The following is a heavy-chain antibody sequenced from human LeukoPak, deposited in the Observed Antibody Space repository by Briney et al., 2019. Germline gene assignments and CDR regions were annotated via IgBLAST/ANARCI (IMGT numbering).Heavy chain of an antibody. CDR2: ISGSIGGT. Sequence: GGSLRLSCVASGFTFSTNDMSWVRQASGKGLEWVSAISGSIGGTSYADSVKGRFTISRDNSRSTLYLQMNSLGAEDTAIYYCAKKRDPSAPVFDYWGQGTLVTVSS. J-gene: IGHJ4*02. V-gene: IGHV3-23*01. CDR3: AKKRDPSAPVFDY. CDR1: GFTFSTND. D-gene: IGHD5-24*01.